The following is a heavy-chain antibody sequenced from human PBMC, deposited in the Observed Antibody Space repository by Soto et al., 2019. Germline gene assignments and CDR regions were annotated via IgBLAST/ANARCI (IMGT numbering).Heavy chain of an antibody. CDR1: GFTFRGSA. Sequence: PGGSLRLGCAASGFTFRGSAMHGVLQASGKGLEWVGRIRIKANSYATAYAASVKGRFTISRDDSKNTAYLQMNSLKTEDTAVYYCTRGANYYDRSGHSNFDYWGQGTMVTVS. CDR3: TRGANYYDRSGHSNFDY. CDR2: IRIKANSYAT. D-gene: IGHD3-22*01. V-gene: IGHV3-73*01. J-gene: IGHJ4*02.